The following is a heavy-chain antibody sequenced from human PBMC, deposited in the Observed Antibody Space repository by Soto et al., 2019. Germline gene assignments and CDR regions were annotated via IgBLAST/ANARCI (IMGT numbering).Heavy chain of an antibody. V-gene: IGHV1-46*01. CDR1: GYTFTSNY. J-gene: IGHJ4*02. Sequence: QVQLVQSGAEVKKPGASVKVSCKASGYTFTSNYMQWVRQAPGQGLEWMGIINPTGGATTYAQKFQGRLTMTRDTSTSTVYMELSILRSEDTAVYYCARSGASLLPDYWGQGTLVTVSS. CDR3: ARSGASLLPDY. CDR2: INPTGGAT. D-gene: IGHD3-22*01.